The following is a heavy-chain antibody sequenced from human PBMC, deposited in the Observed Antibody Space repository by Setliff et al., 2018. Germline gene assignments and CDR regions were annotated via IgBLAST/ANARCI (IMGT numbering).Heavy chain of an antibody. CDR2: IIPIFGTA. CDR1: GGTFSSYA. Sequence: SVKVSCKASGGTFSSYAISWVRQAPGQGLEWMGGIIPIFGTANYAQKFQGRVTITTDESTSTAYMELSSLRSEDTAVYYCARTSGVRGVIIAGGMDVWGQGTTVTVS. D-gene: IGHD3-10*01. CDR3: ARTSGVRGVIIAGGMDV. J-gene: IGHJ6*02. V-gene: IGHV1-69*05.